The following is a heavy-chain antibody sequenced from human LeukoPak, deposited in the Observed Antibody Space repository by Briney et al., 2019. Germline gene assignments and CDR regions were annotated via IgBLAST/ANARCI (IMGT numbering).Heavy chain of an antibody. CDR3: ARIRYYYDSSGYYYGPFDY. CDR1: GFTFDDYG. Sequence: PGGSLRLSCAASGFTFDDYGMSWVRQAPGKGLEWVSGINWNGGSTVYADSVKGRFTISRDNAKNSLYLQMNSLRAEDTALYYCARIRYYYDSSGYYYGPFDYWGQGTLVTVSS. V-gene: IGHV3-20*04. J-gene: IGHJ4*02. D-gene: IGHD3-22*01. CDR2: INWNGGST.